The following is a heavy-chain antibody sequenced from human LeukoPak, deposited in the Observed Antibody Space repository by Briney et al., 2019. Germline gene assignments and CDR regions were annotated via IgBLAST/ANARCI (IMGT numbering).Heavy chain of an antibody. CDR2: IGTAGDT. J-gene: IGHJ4*02. CDR1: GFTFSSYD. V-gene: IGHV3-13*01. D-gene: IGHD3-22*01. Sequence: GGSLRLPCAASGFTFSSYDMHWVRQATGKGLEWVSAIGTAGDTYYPGSVKGRFTISRENAKNSLYLQMNSLRAGDTAVYYCARVEYDSSDYYFSYWGQGTLVTVSS. CDR3: ARVEYDSSDYYFSY.